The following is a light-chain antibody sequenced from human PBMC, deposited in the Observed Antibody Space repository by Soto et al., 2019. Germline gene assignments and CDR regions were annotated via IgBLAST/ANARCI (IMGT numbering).Light chain of an antibody. CDR2: EVS. Sequence: QSALTQPASVSGSPGQSITISCTGTSSDVGSYNLVSWYQQHPGKAPKLMIYEVSKRPSGVSNRFSGSKSGNTASLTISGLQAEDEADYYCCSYAGSSTSFVFGTGTKVHRP. CDR1: SSDVGSYNL. J-gene: IGLJ1*01. CDR3: CSYAGSSTSFV. V-gene: IGLV2-23*02.